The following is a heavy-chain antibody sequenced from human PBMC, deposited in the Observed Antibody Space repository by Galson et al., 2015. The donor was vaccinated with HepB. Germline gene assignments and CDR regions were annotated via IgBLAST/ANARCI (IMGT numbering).Heavy chain of an antibody. Sequence: SVKVSCKASGYTFTSYYMHWVRQAPGQGLEWMGIINPSGGSTSYAQKFQGRVTMTRDTSTSTVYMELSSLRSEDTAVYYCASELGARPQGMDVWGQGTTVTVSS. V-gene: IGHV1-46*03. CDR2: INPSGGST. CDR3: ASELGARPQGMDV. D-gene: IGHD1-26*01. J-gene: IGHJ6*02. CDR1: GYTFTSYY.